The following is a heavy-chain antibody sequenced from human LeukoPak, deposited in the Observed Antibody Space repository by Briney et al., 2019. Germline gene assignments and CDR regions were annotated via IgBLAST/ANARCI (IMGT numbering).Heavy chain of an antibody. D-gene: IGHD2-15*01. CDR2: ISGSGGST. Sequence: PGGSLRLSCAASGFTFSSYGMHWVRQAPGKGLEWVSAISGSGGSTYYADSVKGRFTISRDNSKNTLYLQMNSLRAEDTAVYYCAKEGYCSGGSCYSPRPTDYWGQGTLVTVSS. CDR3: AKEGYCSGGSCYSPRPTDY. V-gene: IGHV3-23*01. J-gene: IGHJ4*02. CDR1: GFTFSSYG.